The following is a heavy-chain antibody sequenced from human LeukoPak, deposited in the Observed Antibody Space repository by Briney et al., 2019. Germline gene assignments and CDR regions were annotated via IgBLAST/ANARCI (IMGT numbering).Heavy chain of an antibody. J-gene: IGHJ4*02. V-gene: IGHV4-34*01. CDR2: INHGGST. Sequence: SETLSLTCAVYGESLRGYYWTWIRQPPGKGLEWIGEINHGGSTNYNPSLKSRVTISVDTSKNQFSPKLSSVTAADTAVYYCARGLYCSATTCDPPWSYWGQGTLVTVPS. CDR3: ARGLYCSATTCDPPWSY. CDR1: GESLRGYY. D-gene: IGHD2-15*01.